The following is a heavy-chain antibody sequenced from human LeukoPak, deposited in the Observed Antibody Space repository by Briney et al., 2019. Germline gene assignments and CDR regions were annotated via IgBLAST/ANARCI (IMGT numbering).Heavy chain of an antibody. J-gene: IGHJ4*02. V-gene: IGHV1-2*06. CDR2: INPNSGGT. D-gene: IGHD5-24*01. CDR1: GYTFTGYY. Sequence: ASVKVSCKASGYTFTGYYMHWVRQAPGQGLEWMERINPNSGGTNYARKFQGRVTMTRDTSISTAYMELSRLRSDDTAVYYCARDRDGYRSKLSGFDYWGQGTLVTVSS. CDR3: ARDRDGYRSKLSGFDY.